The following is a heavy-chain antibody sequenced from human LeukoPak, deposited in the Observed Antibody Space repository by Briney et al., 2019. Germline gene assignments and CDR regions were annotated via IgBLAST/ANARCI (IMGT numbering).Heavy chain of an antibody. V-gene: IGHV1-2*02. CDR1: GYXLTEYY. D-gene: IGHD2-8*02. CDR3: STEDKYCTGANCGVF. Sequence: ASVKVSCKPSGYXLTEYYVHWVRQAPGQGLEWMGFIIPDSGGTTYQHKFQGRVTMTRDTSISTFYMELSSLRPDDTAVYYCSTEDKYCTGANCGVFWGQGTLVTVSS. J-gene: IGHJ4*02. CDR2: IIPDSGGT.